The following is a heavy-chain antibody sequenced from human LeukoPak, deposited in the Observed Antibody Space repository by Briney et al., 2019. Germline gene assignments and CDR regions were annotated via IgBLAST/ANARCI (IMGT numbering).Heavy chain of an antibody. CDR2: ISPNGGTT. D-gene: IGHD1-1*01. V-gene: IGHV3-64D*06. CDR1: GFIFSSYA. J-gene: IGHJ4*02. CDR3: VPKGNEGY. Sequence: GGSLRLSCSASGFIFSSYAMHWVRQAPGKGLEYVSAISPNGGTTYYADSVKGRFSISRDNSRNVLYLQMSSLRPEDTAVYYCVPKGNEGYWGQGTLVTVSS.